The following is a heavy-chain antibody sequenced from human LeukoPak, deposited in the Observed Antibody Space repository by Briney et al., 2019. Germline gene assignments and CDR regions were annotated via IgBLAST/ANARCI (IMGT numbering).Heavy chain of an antibody. CDR3: ARGVKVLTPNYYYYGMDV. D-gene: IGHD4-23*01. Sequence: SVKVSCKASGGTFSSYAISWVRQAPGQGLEWMGGIIPIFGTANYAQKFQGRVTIAADESTSTAYMELSSLRSEDTAVYYCARGVKVLTPNYYYYGMDVWGQGTTVTVSS. CDR1: GGTFSSYA. CDR2: IIPIFGTA. V-gene: IGHV1-69*13. J-gene: IGHJ6*02.